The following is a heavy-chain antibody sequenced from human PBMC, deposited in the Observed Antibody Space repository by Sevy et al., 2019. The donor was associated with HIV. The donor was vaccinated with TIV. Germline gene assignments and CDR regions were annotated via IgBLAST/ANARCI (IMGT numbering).Heavy chain of an antibody. CDR1: GYTFTSYD. Sequence: ASVKVSCKASGYTFTSYDINWVRQATGQGLEWMGWMNPNSGITGYAQKFQGRVTMTRNTSISTAYMELSSLRSEDTAVYYCARVRSVRGDILTGYYIEDYYYYGMDVWGQGTTVTVSS. V-gene: IGHV1-8*01. J-gene: IGHJ6*02. CDR2: MNPNSGIT. CDR3: ARVRSVRGDILTGYYIEDYYYYGMDV. D-gene: IGHD3-9*01.